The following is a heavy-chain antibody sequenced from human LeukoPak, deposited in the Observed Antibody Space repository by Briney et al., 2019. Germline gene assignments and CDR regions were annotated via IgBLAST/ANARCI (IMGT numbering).Heavy chain of an antibody. D-gene: IGHD4-17*01. J-gene: IGHJ6*03. CDR1: GGTFSKNA. V-gene: IGHV1-69*13. CDR2: IIPIFGTP. CDR3: ARGNHDGEYVVSGYYFYMDV. Sequence: ASVTVSCKASGGTFSKNAFNWVRQAPGQPLEWVGGIIPIFGTPDYAQTFQGRVTITADESTRTTYMELSSLRVDDTAIYYCARGNHDGEYVVSGYYFYMDVWGKGTAVIVSS.